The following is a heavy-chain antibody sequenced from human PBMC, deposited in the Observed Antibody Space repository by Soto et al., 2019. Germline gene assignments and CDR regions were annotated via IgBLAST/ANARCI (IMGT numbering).Heavy chain of an antibody. CDR3: ARFSGWYSAFDY. V-gene: IGHV4-59*01. CDR2: IYYSGST. Sequence: LSLTCTVSGGSISSYYWSWIRQPPGKGLEWIGYIYYSGSTNYNPSLKSRVTISVDTSKNEFSLKLSSVTAADTAVYYCARFSGWYSAFDYWGQGAPVTVSS. J-gene: IGHJ4*02. CDR1: GGSISSYY. D-gene: IGHD6-19*01.